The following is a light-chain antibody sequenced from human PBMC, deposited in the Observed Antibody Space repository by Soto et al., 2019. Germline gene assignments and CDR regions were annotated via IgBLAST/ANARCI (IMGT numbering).Light chain of an antibody. V-gene: IGKV3-11*01. J-gene: IGKJ4*01. CDR1: QSISVY. CDR2: YAS. Sequence: EIVLTQSPATLSLSPGERASLSCRASQSISVYLAWYQQKPGQAPRLLIYYASNRATGIPARFSGSGSGTDFTLTISSLEPEDFAVYYCHQRTKWPLTFGGGTKVEIK. CDR3: HQRTKWPLT.